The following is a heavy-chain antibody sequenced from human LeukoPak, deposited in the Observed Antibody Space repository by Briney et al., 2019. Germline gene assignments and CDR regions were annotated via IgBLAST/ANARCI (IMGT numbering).Heavy chain of an antibody. D-gene: IGHD2-15*01. V-gene: IGHV3-30*18. Sequence: GGSLRLSCAASGFTFSSYGMHWVRQAPGKGLEWVAVISYDGSNKYYADSVKGRFTISRDNSKNTLYLQMNSLRAEDTAVYYCAKDRWGCSGGSCYAYYYYGMDVWGQGTTVTVSS. J-gene: IGHJ6*02. CDR2: ISYDGSNK. CDR3: AKDRWGCSGGSCYAYYYYGMDV. CDR1: GFTFSSYG.